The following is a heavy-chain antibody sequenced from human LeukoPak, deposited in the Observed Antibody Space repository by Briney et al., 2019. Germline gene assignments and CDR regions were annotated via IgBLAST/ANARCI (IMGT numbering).Heavy chain of an antibody. CDR1: GYSFTSYW. J-gene: IGHJ6*03. D-gene: IGHD3-22*01. Sequence: GESLNISCKGSGYSFTSYWIGWVRQMPGKGLEWMGIIYPGDSDTRYSPSFQGQVTISADKSISTAYLQWSSLKASDTAMYYCARHLVVEKGYYYYYMDVWGKGTTVTASS. CDR3: ARHLVVEKGYYYYYMDV. V-gene: IGHV5-51*01. CDR2: IYPGDSDT.